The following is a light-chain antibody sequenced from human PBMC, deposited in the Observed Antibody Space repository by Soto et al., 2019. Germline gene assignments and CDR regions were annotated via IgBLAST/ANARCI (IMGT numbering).Light chain of an antibody. CDR2: GSF. CDR3: QQYNDRPPIT. V-gene: IGKV3-15*01. J-gene: IGKJ5*01. CDR1: QSVDNN. Sequence: IVVPQVPVNLSSSSGESAPLSCRASQSVDNNVAWYQQKPGQAPRLLIVGSFARATGIPARFSGSGSGSEFTLTISGLQSEDFAVYYCQQYNDRPPITFGQGTRLEI.